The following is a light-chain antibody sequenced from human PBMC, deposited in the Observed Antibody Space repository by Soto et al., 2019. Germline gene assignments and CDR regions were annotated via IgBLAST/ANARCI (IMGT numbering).Light chain of an antibody. CDR2: DAS. Sequence: EIVLTQSPATLSLSPGERGTLSCRASQSVKTFLVWYQQRPGQAPRLLIYDASPRAAGIPARFSGSGFGTDFTLTISSLEPEDAAVYYCQQRSNWPPITFGQGTRLEIK. V-gene: IGKV3-11*01. CDR1: QSVKTF. CDR3: QQRSNWPPIT. J-gene: IGKJ5*01.